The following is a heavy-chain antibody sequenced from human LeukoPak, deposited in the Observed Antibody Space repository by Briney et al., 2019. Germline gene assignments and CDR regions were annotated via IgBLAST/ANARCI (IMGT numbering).Heavy chain of an antibody. CDR3: ARDHSNWNYAPDF. CDR2: IYHSGST. J-gene: IGHJ4*02. Sequence: SETLSLTCTVSGYSISSGYYWGWIRQPPGKGLEWIGSIYHSGSTYYNPSLKSRVTISVDTSKNQFSLKLSSVTAADTAVYYCARDHSNWNYAPDFWGQGTLVIVSS. D-gene: IGHD1-7*01. CDR1: GYSISSGYY. V-gene: IGHV4-38-2*02.